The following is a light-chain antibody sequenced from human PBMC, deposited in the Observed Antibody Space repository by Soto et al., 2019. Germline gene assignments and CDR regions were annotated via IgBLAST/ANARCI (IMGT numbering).Light chain of an antibody. Sequence: EIVLTQSPATLSAFPGDRVTLSCRASQAVNTRLAWYQHKPGQAPRLLIYLTSNRAAGVPSRFSAWGSETDFTLTISDVQPEDSAVYYCHQRQSWPRTFGQGTKVDIK. CDR2: LTS. J-gene: IGKJ1*01. CDR1: QAVNTR. CDR3: HQRQSWPRT. V-gene: IGKV3-11*01.